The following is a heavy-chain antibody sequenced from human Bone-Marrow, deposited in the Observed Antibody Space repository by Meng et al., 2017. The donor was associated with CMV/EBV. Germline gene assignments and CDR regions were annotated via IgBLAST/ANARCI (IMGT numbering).Heavy chain of an antibody. D-gene: IGHD3-10*02. CDR1: GGSISSGDYY. V-gene: IGHV4-39*07. CDR3: ARVVFGEVVPYYY. CDR2: IYYSGST. Sequence: SETLSLTCTVSGGSISSGDYYWSWIRQPPGKGLEWIGSIYYSGSTYYNPSLKSRVTISVDTSKNQFSLKLSSVTAADTAVYYCARVVFGEVVPYYYWGQGTLVTVSS. J-gene: IGHJ4*02.